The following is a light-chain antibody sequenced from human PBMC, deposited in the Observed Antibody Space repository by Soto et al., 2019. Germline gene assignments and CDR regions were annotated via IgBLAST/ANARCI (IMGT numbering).Light chain of an antibody. CDR3: QQYRSSPLFT. CDR2: GAT. J-gene: IGKJ3*01. CDR1: QSVSSSY. V-gene: IGKV3-20*01. Sequence: EIVLTQSPATLSLSPGERATLSCRASQSVSSSYLAWYQQKPGQAPRLLIYGATIRATGIPDMFSGSGSGTDFTLTISILEPQDFALDNCQQYRSSPLFTFGPGTKVDIK.